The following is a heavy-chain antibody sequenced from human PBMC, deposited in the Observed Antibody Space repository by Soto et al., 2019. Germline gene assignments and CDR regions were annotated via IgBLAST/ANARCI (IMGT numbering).Heavy chain of an antibody. V-gene: IGHV4-39*01. CDR3: ALYRDASGFDY. Sequence: QLQLQESGPGLVKPSETLSLTCSVSGDSITRSGYYWAWIRQPPARALEWIGNVYSSGNPYYNSSLKSRVTISLDTSKKQFSLRLSSVTAADTAVYYCALYRDASGFDYWGPGTRITVSS. CDR2: VYSSGNP. CDR1: GDSITRSGYY. D-gene: IGHD2-2*01. J-gene: IGHJ4*02.